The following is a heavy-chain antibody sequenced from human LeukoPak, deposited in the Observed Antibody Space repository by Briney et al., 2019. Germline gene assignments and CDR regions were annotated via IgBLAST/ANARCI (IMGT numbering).Heavy chain of an antibody. CDR1: GGSISSGGYS. CDR3: ARRRGYSNKEAFDY. CDR2: IYHSGST. D-gene: IGHD5-12*01. Sequence: SETLSLTCTVSGGSISSGGYSWSWIRQPPGKGLEWIGYIYHSGSTYNNPSLKSRVTISVDTSKNQFSLKLSSVTAADTAVYYCARRRGYSNKEAFDYWGQGTLVTVSS. J-gene: IGHJ4*02. V-gene: IGHV4-30-2*01.